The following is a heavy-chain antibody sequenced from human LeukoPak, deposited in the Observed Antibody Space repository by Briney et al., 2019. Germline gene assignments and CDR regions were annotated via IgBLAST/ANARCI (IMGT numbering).Heavy chain of an antibody. V-gene: IGHV4-59*01. Sequence: SETLSLTCTVSGGSISSYYWSWTRQPPGKGLEWIGYIYYSGSTNYNPSLKSRVTISVDTSKNQFSLKLSSVTAADTAVYYCARAPSGGDAFDIWGQGTMVTVSS. CDR3: ARAPSGGDAFDI. CDR2: IYYSGST. CDR1: GGSISSYY. J-gene: IGHJ3*02. D-gene: IGHD3-10*01.